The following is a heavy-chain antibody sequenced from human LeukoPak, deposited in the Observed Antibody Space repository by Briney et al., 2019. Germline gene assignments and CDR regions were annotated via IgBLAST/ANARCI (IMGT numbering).Heavy chain of an antibody. CDR2: INPNSGGT. V-gene: IGHV1-2*06. Sequence: RASVKVSCKASGYTFTGYYMHWVRQAPGQGLEWMGRINPNSGGTNYAQKFQGRVTMTRDTSTSTVYMELSSLRSEDTAVYYCARDSFGSAEYFQHWGQGTLVTVSS. D-gene: IGHD1-14*01. CDR3: ARDSFGSAEYFQH. CDR1: GYTFTGYY. J-gene: IGHJ1*01.